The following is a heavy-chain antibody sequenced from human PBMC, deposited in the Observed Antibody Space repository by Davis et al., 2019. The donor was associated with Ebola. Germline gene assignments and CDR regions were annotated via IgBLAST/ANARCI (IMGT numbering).Heavy chain of an antibody. D-gene: IGHD3-16*01. J-gene: IGHJ4*02. Sequence: GESLKISCAASGFTFSSYAMHWVRQAPGKGLEWVAVIWYDGSNKYYADSVKGRFTISRDNSKNTLYLQMDSLRAEDTAIYFCAKVDYGDYWGQGTLATVSS. CDR3: AKVDYGDY. V-gene: IGHV3-33*06. CDR2: IWYDGSNK. CDR1: GFTFSSYA.